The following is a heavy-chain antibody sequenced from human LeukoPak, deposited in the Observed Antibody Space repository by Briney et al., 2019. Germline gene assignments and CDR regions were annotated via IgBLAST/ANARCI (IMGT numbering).Heavy chain of an antibody. CDR1: GYTFTSYG. Sequence: ASVKVSCKASGYTFTSYGISWVRQAPGQGPEWMGWISAYNGNTNYAQKLQGRVTMTTDTSTSTAYMELSSLRSEDTAVYYCARELLDGYKPACYFDYWGQGTLVTVSS. J-gene: IGHJ4*02. V-gene: IGHV1-18*01. CDR3: ARELLDGYKPACYFDY. D-gene: IGHD5-24*01. CDR2: ISAYNGNT.